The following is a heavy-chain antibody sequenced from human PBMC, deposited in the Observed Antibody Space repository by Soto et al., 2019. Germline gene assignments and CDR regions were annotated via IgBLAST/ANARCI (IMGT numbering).Heavy chain of an antibody. J-gene: IGHJ4*02. Sequence: KPSETLSLTCAVSGASISNSYNYWSWIRQPPGKGLQWIGYIDYSGSTYYNPSLKSRITISLDTSKNQFSLRVTSVTAADTAMFYCARGSGVDESHYFDYWGQGTLVTVSS. CDR1: GASISNSYNY. CDR3: ARGSGVDESHYFDY. D-gene: IGHD3-10*01. V-gene: IGHV4-30-4*01. CDR2: IDYSGST.